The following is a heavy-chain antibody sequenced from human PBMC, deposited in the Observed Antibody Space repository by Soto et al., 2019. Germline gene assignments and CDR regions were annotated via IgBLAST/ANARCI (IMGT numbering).Heavy chain of an antibody. J-gene: IGHJ5*02. CDR2: IYHSGST. CDR1: GGSISSYY. CDR3: ARGSLDYYGSGTYSNWCYP. V-gene: IGHV4-59*01. Sequence: SEALSLTCTVSGGSISSYYWNWIRQPPGKGLEYIGYIYHSGSTNYNPSLKSRVTISVDTSKPQFSLKLSSVTAADTAVYYCARGSLDYYGSGTYSNWCYPWGQGTLVTVSS. D-gene: IGHD3-10*01.